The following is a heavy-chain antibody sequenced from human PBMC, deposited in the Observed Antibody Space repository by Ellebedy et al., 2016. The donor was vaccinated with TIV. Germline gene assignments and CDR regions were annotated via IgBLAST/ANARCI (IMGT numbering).Heavy chain of an antibody. CDR2: DGTDGYHK. J-gene: IGHJ4*02. Sequence: GESLKISCVASGFTFSSSDLHWVRQTLGKVLEWLSHDGTDGYHKYYADSVKGRFTTSRDISKNTLFLQMNSLRVEDTGVYYCTRGPNHGRFDYWGQGTLVTVSS. D-gene: IGHD1-14*01. CDR1: GFTFSSSD. V-gene: IGHV3-30*03. CDR3: TRGPNHGRFDY.